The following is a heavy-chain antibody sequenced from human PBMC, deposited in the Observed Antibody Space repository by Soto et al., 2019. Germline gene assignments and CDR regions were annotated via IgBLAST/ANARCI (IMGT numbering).Heavy chain of an antibody. V-gene: IGHV3-48*02. CDR3: ARGTPIAVAATDAFDI. J-gene: IGHJ3*02. Sequence: GGSLRLSCAASGFTFSSYSMNWVRQAPGKGLGWVSYISSSSSTIYYADSVKGRFTISRDNAKNSLYLKRNSLREEDTAVYYCARGTPIAVAATDAFDIWGQGTRVPV. D-gene: IGHD6-19*01. CDR2: ISSSSSTI. CDR1: GFTFSSYS.